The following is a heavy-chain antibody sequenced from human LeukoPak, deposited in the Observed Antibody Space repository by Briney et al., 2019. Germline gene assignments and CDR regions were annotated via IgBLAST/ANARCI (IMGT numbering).Heavy chain of an antibody. J-gene: IGHJ4*02. CDR3: AKDYGGNSGPHFDY. D-gene: IGHD4-23*01. CDR2: IRYDGSNK. Sequence: GGSLRLSCAASGFTFSSYGMHWVRQAPGKGLEWVAFIRYDGSNKYYADSVKGRFTISRDNSKNTLYLQMNSLRAEDTAVYYCAKDYGGNSGPHFDYWGQGTLVTVSS. CDR1: GFTFSSYG. V-gene: IGHV3-30*02.